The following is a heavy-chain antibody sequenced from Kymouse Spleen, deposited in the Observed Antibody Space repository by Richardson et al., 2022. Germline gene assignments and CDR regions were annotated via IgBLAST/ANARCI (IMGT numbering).Heavy chain of an antibody. V-gene: IGHV3-9*01. D-gene: IGHD3-10*01. CDR2: ISWNSGSI. CDR1: GFTFDDYA. CDR3: AKETMVRGVMDYYYYGMDV. J-gene: IGHJ6*02. Sequence: EVQLVESGGGLVQPGRSLRLSCAASGFTFDDYAMHWVRQAPGKGLEWVSGISWNSGSIGYADSVKGRFTISRDNAKNSLYLQMNSLRAEDTALYYCAKETMVRGVMDYYYYGMDVWGQGTTVTVSS.